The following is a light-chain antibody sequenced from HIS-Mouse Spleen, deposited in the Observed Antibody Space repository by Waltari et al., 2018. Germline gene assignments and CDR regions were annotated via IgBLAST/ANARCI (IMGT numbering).Light chain of an antibody. V-gene: IGLV3-19*01. CDR2: GKN. CDR1: SLRSYY. CDR3: NSRDSSGNHVV. Sequence: SSELTQDPAVSVALGQTVRITFLGDSLRSYYARWYQQKPGQAPVLVIYGKNNRPSGIPDRFSGSSSGNTASLTITGAQAEDEADYYCNSRDSSGNHVVFGGGTKLTVL. J-gene: IGLJ2*01.